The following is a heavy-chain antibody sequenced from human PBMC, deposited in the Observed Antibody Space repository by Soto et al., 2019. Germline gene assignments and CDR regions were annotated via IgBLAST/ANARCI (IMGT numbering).Heavy chain of an antibody. V-gene: IGHV3-30*18. Sequence: LRLSCAASGFTFSSYGMHWVRQAPGKGLEWVAVISYDGSNKYYADSVKGRFTISRDNSKNTLYLQMNSLRAEDTAVYYCAKVNERWSHLTRPFDYWGQGTLVTVSS. D-gene: IGHD6-6*01. CDR3: AKVNERWSHLTRPFDY. J-gene: IGHJ4*02. CDR1: GFTFSSYG. CDR2: ISYDGSNK.